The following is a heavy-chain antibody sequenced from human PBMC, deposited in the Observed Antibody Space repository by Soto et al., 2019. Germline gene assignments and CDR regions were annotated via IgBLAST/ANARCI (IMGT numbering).Heavy chain of an antibody. J-gene: IGHJ4*02. CDR3: AKGLARADY. Sequence: GGSLRLSCAASGFTFGASALQWVRQASGKGLEWLGRIGSKGETYATTYAASVKGRFTISRDNSKNTLYLQMNSLRAEDTAVYYCAKGLARADYWGQGTLVTVSS. CDR1: GFTFGASA. V-gene: IGHV3-73*01. CDR2: IGSKGETYAT.